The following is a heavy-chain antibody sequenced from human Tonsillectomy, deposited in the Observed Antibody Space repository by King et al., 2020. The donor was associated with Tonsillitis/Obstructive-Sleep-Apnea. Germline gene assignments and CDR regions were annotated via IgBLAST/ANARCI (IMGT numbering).Heavy chain of an antibody. D-gene: IGHD4-17*01. V-gene: IGHV1-2*04. CDR3: ARAPLRTDYYYYYMDV. CDR2: INPNSGGT. J-gene: IGHJ6*03. Sequence: QLVQSGAEVKKPGASVKVSCKASGYTSTGYYMHWVRQAPGQGLEWMGGINPNSGGTNYAQKFQGWVTMTRDTSISTAYMELSRLRSDDTAVYYCARAPLRTDYYYYYMDVWGKGTTVTVSS. CDR1: GYTSTGYY.